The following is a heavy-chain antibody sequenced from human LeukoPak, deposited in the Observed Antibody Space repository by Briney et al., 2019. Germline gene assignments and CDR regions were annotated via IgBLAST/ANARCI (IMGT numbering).Heavy chain of an antibody. Sequence: SETLSLTCAVYGGSFSGYYWSWIRQPPGKGLEWIGEINHSGSTNYNPSLKSRVTISVDTSKTQFSLKLSSVTAADTAVYYCARGVLYCSSTSCYLNWFDPWGQGTLVTVSS. CDR1: GGSFSGYY. CDR3: ARGVLYCSSTSCYLNWFDP. V-gene: IGHV4-34*01. J-gene: IGHJ5*02. CDR2: INHSGST. D-gene: IGHD2-2*01.